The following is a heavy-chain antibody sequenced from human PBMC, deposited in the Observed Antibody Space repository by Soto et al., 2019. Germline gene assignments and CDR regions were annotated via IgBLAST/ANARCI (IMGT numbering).Heavy chain of an antibody. D-gene: IGHD2-15*01. Sequence: GGSLRLSCAASGFTFSSYGMHWVRQAPGKGLEWVAVISYDGSNKYYADSVKGRFTISRDNSKNTLYLQMNSLRAEDTAVYYCARDIDCSGGSCPLILDYWGQGTLVTVSS. V-gene: IGHV3-30*03. J-gene: IGHJ4*02. CDR2: ISYDGSNK. CDR1: GFTFSSYG. CDR3: ARDIDCSGGSCPLILDY.